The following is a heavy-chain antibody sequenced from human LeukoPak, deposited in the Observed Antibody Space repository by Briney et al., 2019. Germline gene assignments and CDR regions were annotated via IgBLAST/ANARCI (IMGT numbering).Heavy chain of an antibody. J-gene: IGHJ6*03. CDR2: INHSGST. D-gene: IGHD3-10*01. V-gene: IGHV4-34*01. CDR3: ARGRRGVRLYYYYYMDV. CDR1: GGSFSGYY. Sequence: SETLSLTCAVYGGSFSGYYWSWIRQPPGKGLEWIGEINHSGSTNYNPSLKSRVTISVDTSKNQFSLKLSSVTAADTAVYYCARGRRGVRLYYYYYMDVWGKGTTVTVSS.